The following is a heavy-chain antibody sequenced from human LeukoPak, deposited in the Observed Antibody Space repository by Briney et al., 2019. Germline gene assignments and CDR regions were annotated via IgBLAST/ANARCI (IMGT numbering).Heavy chain of an antibody. CDR2: ISSNGGST. Sequence: GGSLRLSCSASGFTFRNYAMHCVRQAPGKGLEYVSAISSNGGSTYYADSVKGRFTISRDNSKNTLYLQMSSLRAEDTAVYYCVKDRSCSGSSCYSCFDYWGQGTLVTVSS. D-gene: IGHD2-15*01. CDR3: VKDRSCSGSSCYSCFDY. J-gene: IGHJ4*02. V-gene: IGHV3-64D*06. CDR1: GFTFRNYA.